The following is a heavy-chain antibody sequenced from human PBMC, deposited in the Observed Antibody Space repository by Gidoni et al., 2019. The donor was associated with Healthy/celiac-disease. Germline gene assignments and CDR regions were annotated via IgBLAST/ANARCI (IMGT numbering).Heavy chain of an antibody. J-gene: IGHJ6*02. D-gene: IGHD2-2*01. CDR1: GFTFSSYG. CDR3: ARILGYCSSTSDCLGMDV. CDR2: IWYDGSNK. Sequence: QVQLVESGGGVVQPGRSLRLSCSASGFTFSSYGMHWVRQAPGKGLEWVAVIWYDGSNKYYADSVKGRFTISRDNSKNTLYLQMNSRRAEDTAVYYCARILGYCSSTSDCLGMDVWGQGTTVTVSS. V-gene: IGHV3-33*01.